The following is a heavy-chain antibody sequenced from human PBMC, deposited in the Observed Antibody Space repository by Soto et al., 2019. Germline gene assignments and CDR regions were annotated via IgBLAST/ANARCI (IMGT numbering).Heavy chain of an antibody. V-gene: IGHV3-23*01. CDR3: AKDYVGRGEYYFDY. Sequence: PGGSLRLSCAASGFTFSSYAMSRVRQAPGKGLEWVSAISGSGGSTYYTDSVKGRFTISRDNSKNTLYLQMNSLRAEDTAVYYCAKDYVGRGEYYFDYWGQGTLVTVSS. J-gene: IGHJ4*02. CDR2: ISGSGGST. CDR1: GFTFSSYA. D-gene: IGHD3-16*01.